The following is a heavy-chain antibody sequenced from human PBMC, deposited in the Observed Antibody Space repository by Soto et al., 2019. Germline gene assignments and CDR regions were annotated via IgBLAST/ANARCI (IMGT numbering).Heavy chain of an antibody. CDR3: ARAASYYFDS. CDR2: FNPSGGGT. D-gene: IGHD2-15*01. V-gene: IGHV1-46*01. J-gene: IGHJ4*02. CDR1: GYTFTSYY. Sequence: ASVKVSCTASGYTFTSYYIHWVRQAPGQGLEWMGRFNPSGGGTSYAQKFQGRVTMTRDTSTSTVYMELSSLRSEDTAVYYCARAASYYFDSWGQGTLVTVSS.